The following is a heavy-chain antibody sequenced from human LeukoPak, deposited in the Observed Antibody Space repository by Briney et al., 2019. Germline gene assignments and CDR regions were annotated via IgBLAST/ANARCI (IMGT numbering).Heavy chain of an antibody. Sequence: GGSLRLSWAASGFTFSSYAMSWVRQAPGKGLEWVSVIYSGGSTYYADSVKGRFTISRDNSKNTLYLQMNSLRAEDTAVYYCARDNDATGAPYYYYGMDVWGQGTTVTVSS. V-gene: IGHV3-53*01. D-gene: IGHD4/OR15-4a*01. J-gene: IGHJ6*02. CDR3: ARDNDATGAPYYYYGMDV. CDR1: GFTFSSYA. CDR2: IYSGGST.